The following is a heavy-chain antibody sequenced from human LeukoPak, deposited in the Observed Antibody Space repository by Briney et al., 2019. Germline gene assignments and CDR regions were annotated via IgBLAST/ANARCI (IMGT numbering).Heavy chain of an antibody. Sequence: PGGSLRLSCAASGFSLSSYWTNWVRHAPGKGLGWVGNINQDGSGKYYVDSVKGRFTISRDNAKNSLYLQMNSRRAEDTAVYYCAKAGSGRSIDYWDQGTLVTVSS. V-gene: IGHV3-7*01. CDR2: INQDGSGK. CDR1: GFSLSSYW. J-gene: IGHJ4*02. D-gene: IGHD3-10*01. CDR3: AKAGSGRSIDY.